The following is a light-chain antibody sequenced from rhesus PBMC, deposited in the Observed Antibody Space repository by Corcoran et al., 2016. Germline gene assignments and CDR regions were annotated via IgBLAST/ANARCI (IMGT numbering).Light chain of an antibody. J-gene: IGKJ1*01. CDR3: KQYSSVPWT. CDR2: EAS. CDR1: QGITND. Sequence: DIQMTQSPSSLSASVGDRVTISCRASQGITNDLAWYQQKPGGTPRLLIFEASSLHIGIPARFRGSGLWTDFTFNISSLESEDLATYFCKQYSSVPWTFGQGTKVEIK. V-gene: IGKV1-21*01.